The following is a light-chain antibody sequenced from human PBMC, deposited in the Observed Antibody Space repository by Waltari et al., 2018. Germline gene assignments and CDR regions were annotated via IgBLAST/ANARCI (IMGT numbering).Light chain of an antibody. Sequence: EIVLTQSPGTLSLSPGERATLSCRASQSVSNNYLLWYQQKPGQAPRVLIYGASNRATGIPDRFSGSGSGTDFTLTINRLEPEDVAVYYCQQFGSSPRTFGQGTKVEIK. CDR3: QQFGSSPRT. J-gene: IGKJ1*01. CDR2: GAS. CDR1: QSVSNNY. V-gene: IGKV3-20*01.